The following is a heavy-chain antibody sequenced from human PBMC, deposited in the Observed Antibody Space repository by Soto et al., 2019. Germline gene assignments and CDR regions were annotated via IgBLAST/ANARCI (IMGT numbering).Heavy chain of an antibody. J-gene: IGHJ4*02. Sequence: EVELLESGGDLVQPGGSLRLSCAASGFTFSSYDMNWVRQAPGKGLEWVSAIGDYANTYYADSVKGRFTISIDDSRNTVHLQLNRLRVDDTAVYYCAKESTVGSPGDYFDSWGQGTLVTVSS. D-gene: IGHD1-26*01. CDR1: GFTFSSYD. V-gene: IGHV3-23*01. CDR2: IGDYANT. CDR3: AKESTVGSPGDYFDS.